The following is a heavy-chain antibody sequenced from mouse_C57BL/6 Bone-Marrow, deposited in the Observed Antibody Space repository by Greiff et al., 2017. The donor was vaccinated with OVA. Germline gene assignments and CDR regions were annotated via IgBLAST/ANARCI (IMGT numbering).Heavy chain of an antibody. D-gene: IGHD1-1*01. J-gene: IGHJ2*01. CDR3: ARSQITTVEYFDY. V-gene: IGHV1-81*01. Sequence: QVQLKESGAELARPGASVKLSCKASGYTFTSYGISWVKQRTGQGLEWIGEIYPRSGNTYYNEKFKGKATLTADKSSSTAYMELRSLTSEDSAVYFCARSQITTVEYFDYWGQGTTLTVSS. CDR1: GYTFTSYG. CDR2: IYPRSGNT.